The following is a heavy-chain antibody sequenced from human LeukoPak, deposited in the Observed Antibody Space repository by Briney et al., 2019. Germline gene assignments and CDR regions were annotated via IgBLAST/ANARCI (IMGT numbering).Heavy chain of an antibody. V-gene: IGHV3-48*01. Sequence: GGSLRLSCAASGFTFSSYSMNWVRQAPGKGLEWVSYISSSSSTIYYADSVKGRFTISRDNAKNSLYLQMNSLRAEDTAVYYCARSSGPTDYWGQGTLVTVSS. J-gene: IGHJ4*02. CDR3: ARSSGPTDY. CDR1: GFTFSSYS. D-gene: IGHD6-19*01. CDR2: ISSSSSTI.